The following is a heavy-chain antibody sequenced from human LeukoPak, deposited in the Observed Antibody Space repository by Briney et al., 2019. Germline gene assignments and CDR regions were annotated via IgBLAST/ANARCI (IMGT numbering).Heavy chain of an antibody. CDR2: ISSSGST. Sequence: NPSETLSLTCTVSGDSISSGDYYWSWTRQPAGKGLEWIGRISSSGSTNYNPSLKSRVTISVDTSKNQFSLKLSSVTAADTAVYFCARGPYSYDSPGAFDIWGQGTMVTVSS. D-gene: IGHD3-22*01. CDR3: ARGPYSYDSPGAFDI. J-gene: IGHJ3*02. CDR1: GDSISSGDYY. V-gene: IGHV4-61*02.